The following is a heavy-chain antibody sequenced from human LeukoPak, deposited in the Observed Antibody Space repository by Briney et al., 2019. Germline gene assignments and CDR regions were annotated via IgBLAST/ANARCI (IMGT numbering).Heavy chain of an antibody. CDR2: IIPILTT. CDR1: GGTFNSDA. D-gene: IGHD3-9*01. V-gene: IGHV1-69*04. CDR3: ARHPTSFDWLRD. J-gene: IGHJ4*02. Sequence: AAVKVSCKASGGTFNSDAINWVRQAPGQGLEWMGRIIPILTTTYAPLFEDRLTITADKSTNTAYMELSSLESEDTAVYHCARHPTSFDWLRDWGQGTLVTVSS.